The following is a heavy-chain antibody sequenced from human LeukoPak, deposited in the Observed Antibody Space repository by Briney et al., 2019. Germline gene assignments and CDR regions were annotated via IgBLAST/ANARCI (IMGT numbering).Heavy chain of an antibody. CDR2: IIPVFRTA. V-gene: IGHV1-69*06. CDR3: ARGEAAAVTSFDS. D-gene: IGHD6-13*01. Sequence: SVKVSCKASGYTFTSYGISWVRQAPGQGLEWLGGIIPVFRTANYAQKFQGRVTITADKSTTTVYMELRSLRSEDTAVYYCARGEAAAVTSFDSWGLGTQVTVSS. J-gene: IGHJ4*02. CDR1: GYTFTSYG.